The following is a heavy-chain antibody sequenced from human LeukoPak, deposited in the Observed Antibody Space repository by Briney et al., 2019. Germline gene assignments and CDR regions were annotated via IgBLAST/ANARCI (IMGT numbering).Heavy chain of an antibody. CDR1: GFTFSDYY. CDR3: ARDGLVVPAAIDY. V-gene: IGHV3-11*01. CDR2: ISSSGSTI. J-gene: IGHJ4*02. D-gene: IGHD2-2*01. Sequence: GGSLRLSCAASGFTFSDYYMSWIRQAPGKGLEWVSYISSSGSTIHYADSVKGRFTISRDNAKNSLYLQMNSLRAEDTAVYYCARDGLVVPAAIDYWGQGTLVTVSS.